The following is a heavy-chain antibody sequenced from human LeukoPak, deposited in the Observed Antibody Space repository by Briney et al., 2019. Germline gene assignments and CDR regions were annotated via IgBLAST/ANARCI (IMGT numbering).Heavy chain of an antibody. D-gene: IGHD6-19*01. Sequence: PGGSLRLSCAASGFTFNDYYMSWIRQAPGKGLEWVSYMSSSGSTIYYADSVKGRFTISRDNAKNSLYLQMNSLRAEDTAVYYCARESRQWLVLGGVDYWGQGTLSPSPQ. J-gene: IGHJ4*02. CDR3: ARESRQWLVLGGVDY. CDR2: MSSSGSTI. V-gene: IGHV3-11*04. CDR1: GFTFNDYY.